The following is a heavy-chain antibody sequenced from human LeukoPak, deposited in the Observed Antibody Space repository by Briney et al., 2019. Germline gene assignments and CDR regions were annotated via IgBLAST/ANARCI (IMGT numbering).Heavy chain of an antibody. J-gene: IGHJ6*04. V-gene: IGHV4-59*01. CDR1: GGSISSYY. CDR3: ARHDYYYGMDV. CDR2: IYYSGST. Sequence: SETLSLTCTVSGGSISSYYCSWIRQPPGKGLEWIGYIYYSGSTNYNPSLKSRVTISVDTSKNEISLKLSSVTAADTAVYHCARHDYYYGMDVWGKGTTVTVSS. D-gene: IGHD3-10*01.